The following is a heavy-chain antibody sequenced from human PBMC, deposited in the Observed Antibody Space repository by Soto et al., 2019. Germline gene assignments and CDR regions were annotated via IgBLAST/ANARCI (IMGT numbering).Heavy chain of an antibody. J-gene: IGHJ4*02. D-gene: IGHD6-19*01. CDR3: AKGGRQWLVTSDFNY. CDR1: GFTFSDSA. V-gene: IGHV3-30*18. Sequence: GGSLRLSCAASGFTFSDSAMHWVRQSPGKGLEWVAVVSHDGRNTHYADSVKGRFTISRDSSKNTVSLEMTSLRAEDTAVYYCAKGGRQWLVTSDFNYWGQGALVTVS. CDR2: VSHDGRNT.